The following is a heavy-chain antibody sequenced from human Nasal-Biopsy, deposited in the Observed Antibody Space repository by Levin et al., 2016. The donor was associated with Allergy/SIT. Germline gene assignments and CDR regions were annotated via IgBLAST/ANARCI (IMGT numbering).Heavy chain of an antibody. CDR2: VSSSSSHT. CDR1: GFTFSDYY. D-gene: IGHD2-2*02. Sequence: LSLTCAASGFTFSDYYMSWIRQAPGKGLEWLSFVSSSSSHTNYADSVKGRFTISRDNAKKSLSLQMNSLRAEDTAVYYCARHCSSTSCYNYYYGMDVWGRGTTVTVSS. V-gene: IGHV3-11*03. J-gene: IGHJ6*02. CDR3: ARHCSSTSCYNYYYGMDV.